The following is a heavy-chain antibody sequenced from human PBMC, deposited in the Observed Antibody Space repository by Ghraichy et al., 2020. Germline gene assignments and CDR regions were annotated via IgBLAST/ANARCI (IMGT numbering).Heavy chain of an antibody. Sequence: ASVKVSCKASGYTFTSYGISWVRQAPGQGLEWMGWISAYNGNTNYAQKLQGRVTMTTDTSTSTAYMELRSLRSDDTAVYYCARVPRTVYSSSSNFDYWGQGTLVTVSS. CDR3: ARVPRTVYSSSSNFDY. D-gene: IGHD6-6*01. V-gene: IGHV1-18*01. J-gene: IGHJ4*02. CDR1: GYTFTSYG. CDR2: ISAYNGNT.